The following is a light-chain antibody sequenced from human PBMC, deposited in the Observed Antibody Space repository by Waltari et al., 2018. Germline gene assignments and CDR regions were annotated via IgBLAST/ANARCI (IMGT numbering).Light chain of an antibody. J-gene: IGKJ4*01. Sequence: EIVLTQSPGTLSLSPGERPTLSCRASQTISSNYLAWYQQTPGQAPRLLSYGASSRATGIPDRFSGSGSGTDFTLTISRLEPEDFAVYYCQQYGTSPLTFGGETKVEIK. CDR1: QTISSNY. V-gene: IGKV3-20*01. CDR2: GAS. CDR3: QQYGTSPLT.